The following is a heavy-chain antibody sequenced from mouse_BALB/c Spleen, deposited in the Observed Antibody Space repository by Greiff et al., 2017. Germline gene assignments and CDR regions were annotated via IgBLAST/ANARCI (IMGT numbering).Heavy chain of an antibody. CDR1: GYSITSDYA. J-gene: IGHJ2*01. D-gene: IGHD1-1*01. CDR2: ISYSGST. V-gene: IGHV3-2*02. Sequence: EVKLMESGPGLVKPSQSLSLTCTVTGYSITSDYAWNWIRQFPGNKLEWMGYISYSGSTSYNPSLKSRISITRDTSKNQFFLQLNSVTTEDTATYYCARWGGSSYGSYFDYWGQGTTLTVSS. CDR3: ARWGGSSYGSYFDY.